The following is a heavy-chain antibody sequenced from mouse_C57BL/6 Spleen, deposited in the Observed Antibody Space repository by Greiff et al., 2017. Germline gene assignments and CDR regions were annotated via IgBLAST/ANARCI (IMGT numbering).Heavy chain of an antibody. Sequence: EVQLVESGGGLVKPGGSLKLSCAASGFTFSSYAMSWVRQTPEKRLEWVATISDGGSYTYYPDNVKGRFTISRDNAKNNLYLQMSHLKSEDTAMYYCARSSDSSGYVPYFDYWGQGTTLTVAS. V-gene: IGHV5-4*01. CDR3: ARSSDSSGYVPYFDY. CDR1: GFTFSSYA. J-gene: IGHJ2*01. D-gene: IGHD3-2*02. CDR2: ISDGGSYT.